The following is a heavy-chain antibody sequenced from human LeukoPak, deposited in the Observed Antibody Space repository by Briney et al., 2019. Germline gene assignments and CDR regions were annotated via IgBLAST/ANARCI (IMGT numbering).Heavy chain of an antibody. CDR3: ARRPITPDYYYMDV. J-gene: IGHJ6*03. Sequence: GGSLRLSCAVSGFTVSSNYMTWVRQAPGKGLEWVSVLYTSGATYYADSVRGRFTISRDNSKNTLYLQMNSLRAEDTAVYYCARRPITPDYYYMDVWGKGTTVTVSS. CDR2: LYTSGAT. CDR1: GFTVSSNY. D-gene: IGHD4-23*01. V-gene: IGHV3-53*01.